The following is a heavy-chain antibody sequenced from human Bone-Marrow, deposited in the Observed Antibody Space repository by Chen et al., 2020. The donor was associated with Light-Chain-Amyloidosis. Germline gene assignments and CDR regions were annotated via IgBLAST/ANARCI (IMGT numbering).Heavy chain of an antibody. CDR2: ISWNSGFK. J-gene: IGHJ6*02. CDR3: AKDKGGSMGFGMDV. Sequence: EEHLVESGGGLVQPGRSLRLSCEASGFTFDDYAMHWVRQAPGKGLEWVSGISWNSGFKGYVDSVXXXXTXXXXXXXXXXXXXXXXXXXXXXXLYYCAKDKGGSMGFGMDVWGQGTTVIVSS. D-gene: IGHD3-10*01. CDR1: GFTFDDYA. V-gene: IGHV3-9*01.